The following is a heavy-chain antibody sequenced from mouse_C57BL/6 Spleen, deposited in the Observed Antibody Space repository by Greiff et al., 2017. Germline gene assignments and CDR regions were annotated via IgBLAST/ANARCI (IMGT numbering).Heavy chain of an antibody. CDR1: GFTFSSYG. D-gene: IGHD1-1*01. CDR3: ARGYGSRGFDY. Sequence: EVQLVESGGDLVKPGGSLKLSCAASGFTFSSYGMSWVRQTPDKRLEWVATISSGGSYTYSPDSVKGRFTISRDNAKNTLYLQMSSLKSEDTAMYYCARGYGSRGFDYWGQGTTRTVSS. J-gene: IGHJ2*01. V-gene: IGHV5-6*01. CDR2: ISSGGSYT.